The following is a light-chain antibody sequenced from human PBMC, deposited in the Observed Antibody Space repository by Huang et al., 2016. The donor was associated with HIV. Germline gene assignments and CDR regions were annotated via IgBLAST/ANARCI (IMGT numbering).Light chain of an antibody. CDR1: QSLLHSNGYNF. CDR2: LGS. J-gene: IGKJ2*01. Sequence: DFVMTQSPLSLPVTPGEPASISCRSSQSLLHSNGYNFLDWYLQKPGQSPQLLIYLGSDRASGVPDRFSGRGSGTDFTLKISRVEAEDVGVYYCIQGLQTPYTFGQGTKLEIK. CDR3: IQGLQTPYT. V-gene: IGKV2-28*01.